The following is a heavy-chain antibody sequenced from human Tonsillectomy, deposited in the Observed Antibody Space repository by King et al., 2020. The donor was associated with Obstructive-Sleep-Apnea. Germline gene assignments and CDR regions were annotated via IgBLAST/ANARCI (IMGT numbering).Heavy chain of an antibody. CDR3: ARHGAYYDILTGMASAIDY. J-gene: IGHJ4*02. CDR1: GYSFTSYW. Sequence: QLVQSGAEVKKPGESLKISCKGSGYSFTSYWIGWVRQMPGKGLEWMGIIYPGDSDTRYSPSFQGQVTISADKSISTAYLQWSSLKASDTAMYYCARHGAYYDILTGMASAIDYWGQGTLVTVSS. D-gene: IGHD3-9*01. V-gene: IGHV5-51*01. CDR2: IYPGDSDT.